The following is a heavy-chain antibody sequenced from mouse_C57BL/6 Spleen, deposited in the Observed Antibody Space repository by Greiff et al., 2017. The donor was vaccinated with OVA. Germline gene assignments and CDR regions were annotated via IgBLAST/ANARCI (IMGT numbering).Heavy chain of an antibody. J-gene: IGHJ2*01. Sequence: VQLQQSGPVLVKPGASVKMSCKASGYTFTDYYMNWVKQSHGKSLEWIGVINPYNGGTSYNQKFKGKATLTVDKSSSTAYMELNSLTSEDSAVYYCARGGNYDYFDYWGQGTTLTVSS. D-gene: IGHD2-1*01. CDR3: ARGGNYDYFDY. CDR1: GYTFTDYY. V-gene: IGHV1-19*01. CDR2: INPYNGGT.